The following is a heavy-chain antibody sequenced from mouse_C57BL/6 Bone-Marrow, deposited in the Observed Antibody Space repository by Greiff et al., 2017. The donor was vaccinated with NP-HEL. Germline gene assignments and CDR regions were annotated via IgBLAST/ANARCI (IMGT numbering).Heavy chain of an antibody. J-gene: IGHJ3*01. Sequence: EVKLEESGGGLVKPGGSLKLSCAASGFTFSSYAMSWVRQTPEKRLEWVATISDGGSYTYYPDNVKGRFTISRDNAKNNLYLQMSHLKSEDTAMYYCARVGYPAWFAYWGQGTLVTVSA. D-gene: IGHD2-2*01. CDR2: ISDGGSYT. CDR3: ARVGYPAWFAY. V-gene: IGHV5-4*03. CDR1: GFTFSSYA.